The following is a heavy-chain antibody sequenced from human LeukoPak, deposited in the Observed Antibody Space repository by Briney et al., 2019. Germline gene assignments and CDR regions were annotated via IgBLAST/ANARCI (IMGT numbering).Heavy chain of an antibody. J-gene: IGHJ5*02. Sequence: PSETLSLTCTVSGGSISSYYWSWIRQPPGKGLEWIGYIYYSGSTNYNPSLKSRVTISVDTSKNQFSLKLSSVTAADTAVYYCARQGPYGDYNWFDPWGQGTLVTVSS. CDR3: ARQGPYGDYNWFDP. CDR2: IYYSGST. V-gene: IGHV4-59*08. CDR1: GGSISSYY. D-gene: IGHD4-17*01.